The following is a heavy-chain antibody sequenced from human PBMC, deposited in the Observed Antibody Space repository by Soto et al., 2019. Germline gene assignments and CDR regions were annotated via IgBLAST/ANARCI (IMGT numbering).Heavy chain of an antibody. J-gene: IGHJ6*02. CDR2: IDPSDSYT. Sequence: GESLKISCKGSGYSFTSYWISWVRQVPGKGLEWMGRIDPSDSYTNYSPSFQGHVTISADKSISTAYLQWSSLKASDTAMYYCARHEGIAARRGMDVWGQGTTVTVSS. D-gene: IGHD6-6*01. CDR3: ARHEGIAARRGMDV. V-gene: IGHV5-10-1*01. CDR1: GYSFTSYW.